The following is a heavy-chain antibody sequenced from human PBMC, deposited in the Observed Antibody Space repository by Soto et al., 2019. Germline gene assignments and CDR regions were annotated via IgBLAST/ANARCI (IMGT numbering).Heavy chain of an antibody. CDR1: GFSLSNARMG. V-gene: IGHV2-26*01. CDR3: ARSSGCSGGSCYSARLDY. Sequence: SGPTLVNPTETLTLTCTVSGFSLSNARMGVSWIRQPPGKALEWLAHIFSNDEKSYSTSLKSRLTISKDTSKSQVVLTMTNMDPVDTATYYCARSSGCSGGSCYSARLDYWGQGTLVTVSS. D-gene: IGHD2-15*01. CDR2: IFSNDEK. J-gene: IGHJ4*02.